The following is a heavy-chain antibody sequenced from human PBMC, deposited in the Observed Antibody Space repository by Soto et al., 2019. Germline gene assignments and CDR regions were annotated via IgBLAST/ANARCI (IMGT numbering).Heavy chain of an antibody. CDR1: GYTFTGYY. D-gene: IGHD6-19*01. J-gene: IGHJ6*02. Sequence: ASVKVSCKASGYTFTGYYMHWVRQAPGQGLEWMGWINPNSGGTNYAQKFQGWVTMTRDTSISTAYMELIRLRSVDTAVYYCARGEGQWLANYYYYGMDVWGQGTTVTVSS. CDR3: ARGEGQWLANYYYYGMDV. V-gene: IGHV1-2*04. CDR2: INPNSGGT.